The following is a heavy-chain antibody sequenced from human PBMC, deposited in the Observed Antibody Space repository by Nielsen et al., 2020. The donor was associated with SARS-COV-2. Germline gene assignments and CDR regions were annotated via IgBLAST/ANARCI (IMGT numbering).Heavy chain of an antibody. D-gene: IGHD6-19*01. CDR2: ISSSSSYI. Sequence: WIRQPPGKGLEWVSSISSSSSYIYYADSVKGRFTISRDNAKNSLYLQMNSLRAEDTAVYYCARNSGWYPNVNKYYYYGMDVWGQGTTVTVSS. J-gene: IGHJ6*02. V-gene: IGHV3-21*01. CDR3: ARNSGWYPNVNKYYYYGMDV.